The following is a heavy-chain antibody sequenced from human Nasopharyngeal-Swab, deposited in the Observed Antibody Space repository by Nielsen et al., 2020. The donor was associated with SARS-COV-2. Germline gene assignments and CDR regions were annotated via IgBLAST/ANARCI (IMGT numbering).Heavy chain of an antibody. D-gene: IGHD2-8*01. V-gene: IGHV4-39*01. J-gene: IGHJ6*03. CDR3: ARGVGFCTNGVCYNKDYYYYYYMDV. CDR1: GGSISSSSYY. Sequence: SETLSLTCTVSGGSISSSSYYWGWIRQPPGKGLEWIGSIYYSGSTYYNPSLKSRVTISVDTSKNQSSLKLSSVTAADTAVYYCARGVGFCTNGVCYNKDYYYYYYMDVWGKGTTVTVSS. CDR2: IYYSGST.